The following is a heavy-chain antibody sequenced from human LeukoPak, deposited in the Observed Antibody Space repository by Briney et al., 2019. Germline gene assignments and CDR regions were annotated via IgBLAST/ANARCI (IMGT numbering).Heavy chain of an antibody. V-gene: IGHV4-34*01. D-gene: IGHD5-18*01. CDR1: GGSFSGYY. Sequence: PSETLSLTCAVYGGSFSGYYWSWIRQPPGKGLEWIGEINHSGGTNYNPSLKSRVTISVDTSKNQFSLKLSSVTAADTAVYYCARGRGYSYYNWFDPWGQGTLVTVYS. CDR3: ARGRGYSYYNWFDP. J-gene: IGHJ5*02. CDR2: INHSGGT.